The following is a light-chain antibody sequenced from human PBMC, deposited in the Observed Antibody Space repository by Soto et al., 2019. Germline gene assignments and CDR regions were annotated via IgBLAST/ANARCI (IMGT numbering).Light chain of an antibody. CDR1: QTISSW. CDR2: DAY. J-gene: IGKJ4*01. V-gene: IGKV1-5*01. CDR3: QQYESYSPLT. Sequence: IRMTQSPSSLSASTGDRVTITCRASQTISSWLAWYQQKPGKAPKLLIYDAYSLESGVPSRFSGRRSGTEFTLTIAGLQPEDFATYYCQQYESYSPLTFGGGTKVDI.